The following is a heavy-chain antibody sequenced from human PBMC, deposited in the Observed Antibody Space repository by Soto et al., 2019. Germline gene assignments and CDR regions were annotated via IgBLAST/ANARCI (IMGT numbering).Heavy chain of an antibody. Sequence: SETLSLTCTVSGGSITSSSYYWGWIRQPPGKGLEWIGSIYFSGSTYYNPSLKSRVTISVDTSKNQFSLKLSSVTAADTAVYYCASQRGGSYYAFDIWGQGTMVTVSS. J-gene: IGHJ3*02. V-gene: IGHV4-39*01. CDR3: ASQRGGSYYAFDI. D-gene: IGHD6-19*01. CDR2: IYFSGST. CDR1: GGSITSSSYY.